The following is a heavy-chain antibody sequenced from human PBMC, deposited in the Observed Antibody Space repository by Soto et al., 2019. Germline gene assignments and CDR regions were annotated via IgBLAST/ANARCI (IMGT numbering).Heavy chain of an antibody. J-gene: IGHJ6*02. CDR2: ISYDGSNK. CDR1: GFTFSSYG. D-gene: IGHD6-6*01. CDR3: AKDEPDIAARPRGYYYYGMDI. V-gene: IGHV3-30*18. Sequence: QVQLVESGGGVVQPGRSLRLSCAASGFTFSSYGMHWVRQAPGKGLEWVAVISYDGSNKYYADSVKGRFTISRDNSKKTLYLQMNSLRAEDTAVYYCAKDEPDIAARPRGYYYYGMDIWGQGTTVTVSS.